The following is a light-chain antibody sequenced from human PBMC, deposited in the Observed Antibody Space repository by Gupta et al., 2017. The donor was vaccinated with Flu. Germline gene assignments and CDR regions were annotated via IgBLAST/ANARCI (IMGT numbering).Light chain of an antibody. V-gene: IGLV1-40*01. Sequence: GTISCSGSSSNIGAGYDVQWYQQLPGTAPKLLIYNNSNRPSGVPDRFSGSKSGTSASLAITGLQAEDEADYYCQSYDSSLSRYVFGTGTQVTVL. J-gene: IGLJ1*01. CDR2: NNS. CDR3: QSYDSSLSRYV. CDR1: SSNIGAGYD.